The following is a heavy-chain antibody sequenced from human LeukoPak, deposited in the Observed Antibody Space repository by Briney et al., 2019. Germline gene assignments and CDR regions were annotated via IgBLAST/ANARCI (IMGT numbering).Heavy chain of an antibody. V-gene: IGHV1-18*04. CDR3: ARDQYDSVWGSYRPYFDF. CDR1: GYTFSSYG. J-gene: IGHJ4*02. Sequence: GASVKVSCKASGYTFSSYGISWVRQAPGQGLEWMGSISPYTGDTKYAERLQDRVIMTTDTSTRTAYMELRSLTSDDTVVFYCARDQYDSVWGSYRPYFDFWGQGTLVTVSS. D-gene: IGHD3-16*02. CDR2: ISPYTGDT.